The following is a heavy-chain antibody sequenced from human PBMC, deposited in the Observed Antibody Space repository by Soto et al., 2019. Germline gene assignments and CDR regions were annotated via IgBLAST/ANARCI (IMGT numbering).Heavy chain of an antibody. J-gene: IGHJ3*02. V-gene: IGHV4-59*01. D-gene: IGHD3-22*01. CDR3: ARVGIDYYDSSGTLDI. Sequence: SETLSLTCTVSGGSISSYYWSRIRQPPGKGLEWIGYIYYSGSTNYNPSLKSRVTISVDTSKNQFSLKLSSVTAADTAVYYCARVGIDYYDSSGTLDIWGQGTMVTVSS. CDR1: GGSISSYY. CDR2: IYYSGST.